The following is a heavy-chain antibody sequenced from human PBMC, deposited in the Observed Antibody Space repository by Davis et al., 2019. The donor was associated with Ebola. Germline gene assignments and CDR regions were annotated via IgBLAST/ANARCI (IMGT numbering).Heavy chain of an antibody. D-gene: IGHD5-12*01. J-gene: IGHJ5*02. V-gene: IGHV5-10-1*01. CDR2: IDPSDSYT. CDR3: ARYSGDDHFNWFDP. CDR1: GYTFASYW. Sequence: GESLKISCKGSGYTFASYWISWVRQMPGKGLEWMGRIDPSDSYTGYSPSFQGHVTISADKSISTAYLQWSSLKASDTDIYYCARYSGDDHFNWFDPWGQGTLVTVSS.